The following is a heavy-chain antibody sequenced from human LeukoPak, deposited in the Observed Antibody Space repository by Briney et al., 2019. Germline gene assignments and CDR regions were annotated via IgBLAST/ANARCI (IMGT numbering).Heavy chain of an antibody. V-gene: IGHV3-49*04. J-gene: IGHJ4*02. CDR1: GFTFGDYA. CDR3: TRLRGDIVVVPAAIFDY. Sequence: GGSLRLSCTASGFTFGDYAMSWVRQAPGKGLEWVGFIRSKAYGGTTEYAASVKGRFTISRDDSKSIAYLQVNSLKTEDTAVYYCTRLRGDIVVVPAAIFDYWGQGTLVTVSS. CDR2: IRSKAYGGTT. D-gene: IGHD2-2*01.